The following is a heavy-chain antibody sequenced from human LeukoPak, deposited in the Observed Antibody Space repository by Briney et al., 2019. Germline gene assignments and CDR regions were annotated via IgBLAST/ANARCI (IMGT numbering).Heavy chain of an antibody. J-gene: IGHJ3*02. Sequence: GESLKISCTGSGYSFNTYWIGWVRQMPGKGLEWMGIIYPGDSDTRYSPSFQGQVTISADKSISTAYLQWSSLKASDTAMYYCARHTPRNSPVDAFDIWGQGTMVTVSS. CDR2: IYPGDSDT. CDR1: GYSFNTYW. D-gene: IGHD1-14*01. V-gene: IGHV5-51*01. CDR3: ARHTPRNSPVDAFDI.